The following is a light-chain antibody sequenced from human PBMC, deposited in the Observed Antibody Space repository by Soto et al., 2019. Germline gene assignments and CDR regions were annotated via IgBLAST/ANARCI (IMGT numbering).Light chain of an antibody. Sequence: EIVLTQSPGTLSLSPGERATLSCRASQSVSGTFLAWYQQKPGQAPSLLIYDASIRATGIPDRFSGGGSGTDFTLTISRLEPEAFAVYYCQQFSSYPLTFGGGTKVDIK. V-gene: IGKV3-20*01. J-gene: IGKJ4*01. CDR3: QQFSSYPLT. CDR1: QSVSGTF. CDR2: DAS.